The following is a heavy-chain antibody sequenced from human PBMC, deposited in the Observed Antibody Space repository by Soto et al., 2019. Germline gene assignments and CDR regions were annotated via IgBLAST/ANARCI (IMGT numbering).Heavy chain of an antibody. CDR2: TYYRSKWYN. CDR3: ARGPRWAAAGMSFDY. D-gene: IGHD6-13*01. Sequence: SQTLSLTFAISGDSVSSNSAAWNWIRQSPSRGLEWLGRTYYRSKWYNDYAVSVKSRITINPDTSKNQFSLQLNSVTPEDTAVYYCARGPRWAAAGMSFDYWGPGTLITVSS. V-gene: IGHV6-1*01. J-gene: IGHJ4*02. CDR1: GDSVSSNSAA.